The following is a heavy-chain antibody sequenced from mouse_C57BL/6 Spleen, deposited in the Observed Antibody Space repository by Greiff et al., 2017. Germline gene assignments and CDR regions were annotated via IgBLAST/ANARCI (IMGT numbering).Heavy chain of an antibody. J-gene: IGHJ2*01. CDR1: GFTFSSYT. V-gene: IGHV5-9*01. D-gene: IGHD4-1*01. CDR2: ISGGGGNT. CDR3: ATLGQGYYFDY. Sequence: EVKLMESGGGLVKPGGSLKLSCAASGFTFSSYTMSWVRQTPEKRLEWVATISGGGGNTYYPDSVKGRFTISRDNAKNTLYLQMSSLRSEDTALYYCATLGQGYYFDYWGQGTTLTVSS.